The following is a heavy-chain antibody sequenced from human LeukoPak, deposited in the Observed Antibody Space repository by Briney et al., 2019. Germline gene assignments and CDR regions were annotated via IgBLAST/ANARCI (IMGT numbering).Heavy chain of an antibody. Sequence: GGSLRLSCAASGFTFSSYEMNWVRQAPGKGLEWVSSISSSSSYIYYADSVKGRFTISRDNAKNSLYLQMNSLRAEDTAVYYCARTSIAAAGTVFDYWGQGTLVTVSS. D-gene: IGHD6-13*01. CDR1: GFTFSSYE. V-gene: IGHV3-21*01. J-gene: IGHJ4*02. CDR3: ARTSIAAAGTVFDY. CDR2: ISSSSSYI.